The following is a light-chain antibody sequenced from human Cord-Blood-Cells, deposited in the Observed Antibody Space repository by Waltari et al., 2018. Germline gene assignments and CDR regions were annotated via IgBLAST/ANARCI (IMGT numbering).Light chain of an antibody. CDR1: HSGRKS. CDR2: YDS. CDR3: QVWDSSSDHRV. Sequence: SYVLTQPPSVSVAPGTTARITCGGNHSGRKSVHWYQQKPGHAPVLVIYYDSGRPSGIPERFSGSNSANTATLTTSRVEAGDEGDYYCQVWDSSSDHRVFGGGTKLTVL. V-gene: IGLV3-21*04. J-gene: IGLJ3*02.